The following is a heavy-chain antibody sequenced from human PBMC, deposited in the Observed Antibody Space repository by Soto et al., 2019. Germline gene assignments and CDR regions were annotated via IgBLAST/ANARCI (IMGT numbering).Heavy chain of an antibody. V-gene: IGHV3-48*01. D-gene: IGHD2-15*01. CDR1: GFTFSSYS. CDR3: ASGGSRGGFDP. CDR2: ISSSSSTI. Sequence: GGSLXLSCAASGFTFSSYSMNWVRQAPGKGLEWVSYISSSSSTIYYADSVKGRFTISRDNAKNSLYLQMNSLRAEDTAVYYCASGGSRGGFDPWGQGTLVTVSS. J-gene: IGHJ5*02.